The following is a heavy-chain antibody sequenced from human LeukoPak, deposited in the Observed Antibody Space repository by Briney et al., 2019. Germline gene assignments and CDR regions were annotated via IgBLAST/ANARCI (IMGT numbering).Heavy chain of an antibody. CDR2: ISWNSGSI. CDR3: AKALHYDILTGYYKDYFDY. V-gene: IGHV3-9*01. J-gene: IGHJ4*02. CDR1: GFTFDDYA. Sequence: PGGSLRLSCAASGFTFDDYAMHWVRQAPGKGLEWVSGISWNSGSIGYADSVKGRFTISRDNAKNSLYLQMNSLRAEDAALYYCAKALHYDILTGYYKDYFDYWGQGTPVTVSS. D-gene: IGHD3-9*01.